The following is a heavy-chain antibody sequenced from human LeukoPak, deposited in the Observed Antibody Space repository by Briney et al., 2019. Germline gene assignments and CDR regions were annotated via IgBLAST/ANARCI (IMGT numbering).Heavy chain of an antibody. Sequence: SETLSLTCTVSGYSISSGYYWGWIRQPPGKGLEWVGNIYNSGSTYYNPSLKSRVTISVDTSKNQFSLKLSSVTAADTAVYYCARDKVSGDIAFDIWGQGTMVTVSS. V-gene: IGHV4-38-2*02. CDR3: ARDKVSGDIAFDI. CDR1: GYSISSGYY. D-gene: IGHD7-27*01. J-gene: IGHJ3*02. CDR2: IYNSGST.